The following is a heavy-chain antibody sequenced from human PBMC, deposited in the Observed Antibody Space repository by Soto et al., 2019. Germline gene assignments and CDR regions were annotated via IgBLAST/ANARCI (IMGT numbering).Heavy chain of an antibody. CDR2: ISYDGSNK. Sequence: GGSLRLSCAASGFTFSSYAMHWVRQAPGKGLEWVAVISYDGSNKYYADSVKGRFTISRDNSKNALYLQMNSLRAEDTAVYYCARDHYDFWGGYYYYYGMDVWGQGTTVTVSS. D-gene: IGHD3-3*01. V-gene: IGHV3-30-3*01. J-gene: IGHJ6*02. CDR3: ARDHYDFWGGYYYYYGMDV. CDR1: GFTFSSYA.